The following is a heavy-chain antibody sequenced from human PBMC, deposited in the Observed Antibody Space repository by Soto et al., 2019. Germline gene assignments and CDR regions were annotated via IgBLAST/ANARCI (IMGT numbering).Heavy chain of an antibody. CDR3: ARGVKRGSHFYGMDV. V-gene: IGHV5-51*01. CDR2: IYLGDSDT. CDR1: GYSFSTYW. Sequence: GESLKISCKDSGYSFSTYWIAWVRQMPGKGLEWMGIIYLGDSDTRYSPSFEGQVTISLDKSISTASLQWSSLRASDTAIYYCARGVKRGSHFYGMDVWGQGTTVT. J-gene: IGHJ6*02. D-gene: IGHD1-26*01.